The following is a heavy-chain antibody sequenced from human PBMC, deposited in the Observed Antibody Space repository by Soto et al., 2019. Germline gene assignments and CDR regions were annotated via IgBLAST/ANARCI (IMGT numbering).Heavy chain of an antibody. V-gene: IGHV3-23*01. D-gene: IGHD5-18*01. Sequence: PGGSLRLSCAASGFTFDDYAMSWVRQAPGKGLEWVSAISGSGGSTYYADSVKGRFTISRDNSKNTLYLQMNSLRAEDTAVYYCAKDLNSYGKTDYYYYYYMDVWGKGTTVTVSS. CDR3: AKDLNSYGKTDYYYYYYMDV. CDR1: GFTFDDYA. CDR2: ISGSGGST. J-gene: IGHJ6*03.